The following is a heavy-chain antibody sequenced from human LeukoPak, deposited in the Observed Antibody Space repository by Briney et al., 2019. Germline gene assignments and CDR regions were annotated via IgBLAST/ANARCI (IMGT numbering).Heavy chain of an antibody. D-gene: IGHD3-22*01. V-gene: IGHV3-23*01. CDR1: GFTFSSYA. Sequence: GGSLRLSCAASGFTFSSYAMSWVRQAPGKGLEWVSAISGSGGSTYYADSVKGRFTISRDNSKNTLYLQMNSLRAEDTAVYYCVAPYYYDSSGYYYPFDYWGQGTLVTVSS. J-gene: IGHJ4*02. CDR2: ISGSGGST. CDR3: VAPYYYDSSGYYYPFDY.